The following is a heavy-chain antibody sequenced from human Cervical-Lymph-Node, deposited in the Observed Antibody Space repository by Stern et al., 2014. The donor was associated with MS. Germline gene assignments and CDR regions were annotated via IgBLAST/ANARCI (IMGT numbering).Heavy chain of an antibody. CDR1: GATFSNYG. V-gene: IGHV1-69*01. D-gene: IGHD2-21*01. Sequence: QVQLVQSGAELKKPGPSVKVSCKASGATFSNYGISLVRQVPGQGLERMGGIIPMVGTAKYAQTFQGRVTITADASTRTASLVLNSLLSEDTAVYYCAREDVMVWGMDVWGQGTTVTVSS. J-gene: IGHJ6*02. CDR3: AREDVMVWGMDV. CDR2: IIPMVGTA.